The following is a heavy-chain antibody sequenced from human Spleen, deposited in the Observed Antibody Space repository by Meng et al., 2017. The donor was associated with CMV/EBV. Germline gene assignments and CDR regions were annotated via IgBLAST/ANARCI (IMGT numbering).Heavy chain of an antibody. CDR2: IYYSGST. CDR1: GGSISSSSHY. D-gene: IGHD6-13*01. V-gene: IGHV4-39*01. Sequence: SGGSISSSSHYWGWIRQPPGKGLEWIGSIYYSGSTYYNPSLKSRVTISVDTSKNQCSLKLSSVTAADTAVYYCAKHYSSSWYYFDYWGQGTLVTVSS. CDR3: AKHYSSSWYYFDY. J-gene: IGHJ4*02.